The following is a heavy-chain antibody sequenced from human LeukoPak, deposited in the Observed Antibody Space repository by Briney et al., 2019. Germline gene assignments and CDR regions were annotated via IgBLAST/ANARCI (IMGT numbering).Heavy chain of an antibody. CDR1: GGTFSSYA. CDR3: ATRKTVGASAFDI. V-gene: IGHV1-69*04. CDR2: IIPILGIA. J-gene: IGHJ3*02. Sequence: ASVKVSCKASGGTFSSYAISWVRQAPGQGLEWMGRIIPILGIANYAQKFQGRVTITADKSTSTAYMELSSLRSEDTAVYYCATRKTVGASAFDIWGQGTMVTVSS. D-gene: IGHD1-26*01.